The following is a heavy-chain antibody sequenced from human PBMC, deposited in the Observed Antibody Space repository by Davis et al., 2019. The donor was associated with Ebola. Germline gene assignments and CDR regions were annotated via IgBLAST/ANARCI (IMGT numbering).Heavy chain of an antibody. V-gene: IGHV3-21*01. CDR2: ISSSSNYI. J-gene: IGHJ2*01. Sequence: PGGSLRLSCAASGFTSTFTLSNYAMNWVRQAPGKGLEWVSFISSSSNYIYYADSVKGRFTVSRDNAKNSLYLQRNSLRAEDTAVYYCVRDPALVVTGGGWFFGLWGRGTLVTVSS. CDR3: VRDPALVVTGGGWFFGL. CDR1: GFTSTFTLSNYA. D-gene: IGHD2-21*02.